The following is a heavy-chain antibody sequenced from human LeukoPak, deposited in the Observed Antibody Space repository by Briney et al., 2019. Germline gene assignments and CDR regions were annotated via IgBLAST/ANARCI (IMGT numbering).Heavy chain of an antibody. CDR3: ARDKDIAARHPVPSPFDY. V-gene: IGHV3-33*01. Sequence: GGPLRLSCAASGFTFSSYGMHWVRQAPGKGLEWVAVIWYDGSNKYHADSVKGRFTISRDNSKNTLYLQMNSLRAEDTAVYYCARDKDIAARHPVPSPFDYWGQGTLVTVSS. CDR2: IWYDGSNK. CDR1: GFTFSSYG. J-gene: IGHJ4*02. D-gene: IGHD6-6*01.